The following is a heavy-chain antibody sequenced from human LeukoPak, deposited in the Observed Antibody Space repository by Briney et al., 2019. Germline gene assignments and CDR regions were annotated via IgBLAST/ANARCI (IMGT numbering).Heavy chain of an antibody. Sequence: GGSLRLSCAAPGFTFTSYAMNWVRQAPGKGLEWVSFISTSSSTIHYADSVKGRFTISRDNAKNSLSLQMNNPRDEDTAVYYCARPLVFWGQGTLVTVSS. CDR2: ISTSSSTI. CDR1: GFTFTSYA. D-gene: IGHD6-6*01. J-gene: IGHJ4*02. CDR3: ARPLVF. V-gene: IGHV3-48*02.